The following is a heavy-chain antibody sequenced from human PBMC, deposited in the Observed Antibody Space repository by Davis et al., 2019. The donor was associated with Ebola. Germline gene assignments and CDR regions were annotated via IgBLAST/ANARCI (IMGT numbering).Heavy chain of an antibody. V-gene: IGHV1-46*01. CDR1: GGTFSSYA. Sequence: AASVKVSCKASGGTFSSYAISWVRQAPGQGLEWMGIINPSGGSTSYAQKFQGRVTMTRDTSTSTVYMELSSLRSEDTAVYYCARARQIQLWLFFWGQGTLVTVSS. CDR2: INPSGGST. D-gene: IGHD5-18*01. CDR3: ARARQIQLWLFF. J-gene: IGHJ4*02.